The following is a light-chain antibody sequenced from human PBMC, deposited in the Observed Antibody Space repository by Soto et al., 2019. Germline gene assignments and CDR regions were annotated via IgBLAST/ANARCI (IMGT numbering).Light chain of an antibody. CDR3: CSYSGSYTFVV. CDR2: DVS. J-gene: IGLJ2*01. V-gene: IGLV2-11*01. CDR1: SSDVGGYNY. Sequence: QSALTQPRSVSGSPGQSVTISCTGTSSDVGGYNYVSWYQQHPGKAPKLLIYDVSKRPSGVPDRFSGSKSGNTASLTISGLQPEDEAAYYCCSYSGSYTFVVFGGVTKITVL.